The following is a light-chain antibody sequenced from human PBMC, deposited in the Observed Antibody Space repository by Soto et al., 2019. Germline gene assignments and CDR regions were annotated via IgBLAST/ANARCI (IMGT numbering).Light chain of an antibody. J-gene: IGKJ4*01. CDR1: QGISNY. V-gene: IGKV1-27*01. CDR3: QKYTNVPA. CDR2: AAS. Sequence: DIQMTQSPSSLSASVGDRVTITCRASQGISNYLAWYQQIPRKVPKLLISAASTLQSGVPSRFSGSGSGTDFTLTISSLQPEDVATYYCQKYTNVPAFGGGTKLEIK.